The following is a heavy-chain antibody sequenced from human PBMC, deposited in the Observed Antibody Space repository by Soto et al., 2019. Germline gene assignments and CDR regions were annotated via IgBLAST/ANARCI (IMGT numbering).Heavy chain of an antibody. CDR1: GYTFTSYD. J-gene: IGHJ5*02. V-gene: IGHV1-8*01. D-gene: IGHD6-19*01. CDR2: MNPNSGNT. CDR3: ARKGKQWLGYNWFDP. Sequence: GASVKVSCKASGYTFTSYDINWVRQATGQGLEWMGWMNPNSGNTGYAQKFQGRVTMTRNTSISTAYMELSSLRSEDTAVYYCARKGKQWLGYNWFDPWGQGTLVTVSS.